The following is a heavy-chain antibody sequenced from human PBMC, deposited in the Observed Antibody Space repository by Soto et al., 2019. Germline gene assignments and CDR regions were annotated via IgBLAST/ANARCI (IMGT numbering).Heavy chain of an antibody. CDR3: ARGISKYSSWYEPHTWFDA. V-gene: IGHV4-30-4*01. D-gene: IGHD6-13*01. Sequence: QVQLQESGPRLVKPSQTLSLTCNVSGGPINSPDYYWTWIRQSPGKGLEWIGYLYFNGGTQYNPSLRTPISMSLDTSKKHFSLKMRSVTGADTAVYYCARGISKYSSWYEPHTWFDAWGQGALVTVSS. CDR1: GGPINSPDYY. J-gene: IGHJ5*02. CDR2: LYFNGGT.